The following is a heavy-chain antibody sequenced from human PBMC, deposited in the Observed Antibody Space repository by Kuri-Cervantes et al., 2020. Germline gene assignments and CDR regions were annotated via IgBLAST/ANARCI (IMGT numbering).Heavy chain of an antibody. J-gene: IGHJ4*02. CDR2: ISSSGSTI. Sequence: GGSLRLSCAASGFTFSSYEMNWVRQAPGKGLEWVSYISSSGSTIYYADPVKGRFTISRDNSKNTLYLQMNSLRAEDTAVYYCARGAGRYCSGGSCYYFDYWGQGTLVTVSS. V-gene: IGHV3-48*03. CDR3: ARGAGRYCSGGSCYYFDY. CDR1: GFTFSSYE. D-gene: IGHD2-15*01.